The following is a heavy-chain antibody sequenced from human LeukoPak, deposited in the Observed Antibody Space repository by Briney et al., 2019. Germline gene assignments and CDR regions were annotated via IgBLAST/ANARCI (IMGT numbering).Heavy chain of an antibody. Sequence: SSETLSLTCTVSGGSISSGGYYWSWIRQHPGKGLEWIGYIYYSGSTYYNPSLKSRVTISVDTSKNQFSLKLSSVTAADTAVYYCARDRYGSGSYYANWGQGTLVTVSS. CDR1: GGSISSGGYY. CDR2: IYYSGST. V-gene: IGHV4-31*03. J-gene: IGHJ4*02. CDR3: ARDRYGSGSYYAN. D-gene: IGHD3-10*01.